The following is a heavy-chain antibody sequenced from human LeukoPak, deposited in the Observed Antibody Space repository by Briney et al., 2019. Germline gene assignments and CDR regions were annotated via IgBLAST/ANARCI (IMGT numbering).Heavy chain of an antibody. V-gene: IGHV4-34*01. CDR1: GGSFSGYY. Sequence: SETLSLTCAVYGGSFSGYYWSWIRQPPGKGLEWIGEINHSRSTNYNPSLKSRVTISVDTSKNQFSLKLSSVTAADTAVYYCARHSPRRYCSGGSCYSVAVDYWGQGTLVTVSS. CDR2: INHSRST. D-gene: IGHD2-15*01. CDR3: ARHSPRRYCSGGSCYSVAVDY. J-gene: IGHJ4*02.